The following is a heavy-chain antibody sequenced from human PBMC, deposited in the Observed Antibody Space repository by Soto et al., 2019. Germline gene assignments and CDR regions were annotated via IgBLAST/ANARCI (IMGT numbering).Heavy chain of an antibody. CDR2: IKQDGSEK. CDR3: ARASRNMDV. Sequence: GESLKISCAASGFTFTSYWMTWVRQAPGKGLEWVANIKQDGSEKYYVVSVKGRFTISRDNAKNSLYLQMNSLRAEDTAVYYCARASRNMDVWGKGTTVTVSS. CDR1: GFTFTSYW. V-gene: IGHV3-7*01. J-gene: IGHJ6*03.